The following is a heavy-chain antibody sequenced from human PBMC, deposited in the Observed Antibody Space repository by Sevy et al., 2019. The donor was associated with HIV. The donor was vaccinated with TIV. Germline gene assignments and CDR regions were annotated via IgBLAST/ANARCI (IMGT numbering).Heavy chain of an antibody. V-gene: IGHV3-33*06. J-gene: IGHJ5*02. CDR2: IWYDGSYE. CDR3: AKTFAIFGVLMSPDFDP. D-gene: IGHD3-3*01. Sequence: GGSLRLSCATSGFIFSNYAMHWIRQAPGKGLEWVAVIWYDGSYEYYADSVKGRFTISRDNAKSTLYLQMNRLRAEDTAVYYCAKTFAIFGVLMSPDFDPWGQGTLVTVSS. CDR1: GFIFSNYA.